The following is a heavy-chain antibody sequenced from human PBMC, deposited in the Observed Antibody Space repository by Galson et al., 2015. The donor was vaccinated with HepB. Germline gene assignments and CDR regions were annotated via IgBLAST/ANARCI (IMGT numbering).Heavy chain of an antibody. J-gene: IGHJ4*02. Sequence: SLRLSCAASGFTFSGSAIHWVRQASGRGPEWIGHIRSKATNYAALYVPSLKGRCTISRDASKNMAYLHMRRLKTDDTAVYYCVRSGDFSGYSSRWGQGTLVTVSS. V-gene: IGHV3-73*01. CDR2: IRSKATNYAA. D-gene: IGHD6-13*01. CDR1: GFTFSGSA. CDR3: VRSGDFSGYSSR.